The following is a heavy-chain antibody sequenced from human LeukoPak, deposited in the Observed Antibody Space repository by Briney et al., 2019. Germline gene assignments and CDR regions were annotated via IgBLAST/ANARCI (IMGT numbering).Heavy chain of an antibody. CDR1: GFTFGDYT. Sequence: SLRLSCTASGFTFGDYTMSWVRQAPGKGLEWVGFIRSTPYGGTTEYATSVNGRFTISRDDSKSIAYLQMNSLKTEDTAVYYCTRGGDLSTVAGALDYWGQGTLVTVSS. D-gene: IGHD6-19*01. J-gene: IGHJ4*02. CDR2: IRSTPYGGTT. CDR3: TRGGDLSTVAGALDY. V-gene: IGHV3-49*04.